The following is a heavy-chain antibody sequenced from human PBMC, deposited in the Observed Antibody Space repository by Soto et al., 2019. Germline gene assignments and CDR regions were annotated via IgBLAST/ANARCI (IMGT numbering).Heavy chain of an antibody. J-gene: IGHJ6*02. D-gene: IGHD6-6*01. CDR1: GYSFTSYW. V-gene: IGHV5-51*01. CDR3: ARAIAARHYYCYYGMDV. CDR2: IYPGDSDT. Sequence: GESLKISCKGSGYSFTSYWIGWVRQMPGKGLEWMGIIYPGDSDTRYSPSFQGQVTISADKSISTAYLQWSSLKASDTAMYYCARAIAARHYYCYYGMDVWGQGTTVTVSS.